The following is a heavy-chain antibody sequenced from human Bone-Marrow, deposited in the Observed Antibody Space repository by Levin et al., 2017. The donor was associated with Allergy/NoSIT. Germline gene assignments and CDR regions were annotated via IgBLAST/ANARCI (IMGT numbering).Heavy chain of an antibody. Sequence: RASETLSLTCAVYGGSFSGYYWSWIRQPPGKGLEWIGEINHSGSTNYNPSLKSRVTISVDTSKNQFSLKLSSVTAADTAVYYCARGGVYYGSGSYYNTLSFGYWGQGTLVTVSS. V-gene: IGHV4-34*01. CDR2: INHSGST. CDR1: GGSFSGYY. D-gene: IGHD3-10*01. CDR3: ARGGVYYGSGSYYNTLSFGY. J-gene: IGHJ4*02.